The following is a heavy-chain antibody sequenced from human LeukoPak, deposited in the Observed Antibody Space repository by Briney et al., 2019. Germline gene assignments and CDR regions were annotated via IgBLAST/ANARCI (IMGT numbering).Heavy chain of an antibody. CDR3: AKDLVALDEYYFDY. J-gene: IGHJ4*02. CDR2: ISGSGGTT. Sequence: GGSLRLSCAASGFPFSNYAMSWVRQAPGTGLEWVSGISGSGGTTYYADSVKGRFTMSRDNSKNTLFLQMNSLRAEDTAVYYCAKDLVALDEYYFDYWGQGTLVTVSS. D-gene: IGHD1-1*01. CDR1: GFPFSNYA. V-gene: IGHV3-23*01.